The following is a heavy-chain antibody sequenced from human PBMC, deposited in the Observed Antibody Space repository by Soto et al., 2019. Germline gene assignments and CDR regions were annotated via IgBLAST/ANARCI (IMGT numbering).Heavy chain of an antibody. D-gene: IGHD5-12*01. Sequence: GGSLRLSCEAPGLTETNSYLTWVRQAPGKGLEWVAVIHGSVSTFYVDSVKGRFTISRDRSKNTIYLHMNNLRGDDTAVYYCARAQPHRAGYFLDKWGQGSLVTVSS. V-gene: IGHV3-53*01. CDR1: GLTETNSY. J-gene: IGHJ4*02. CDR2: IHGSVST. CDR3: ARAQPHRAGYFLDK.